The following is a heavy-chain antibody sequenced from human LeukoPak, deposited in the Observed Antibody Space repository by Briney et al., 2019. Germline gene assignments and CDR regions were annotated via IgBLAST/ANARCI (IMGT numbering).Heavy chain of an antibody. CDR3: AKDIMVMYSSGGGMDV. CDR2: ISWNSGSI. Sequence: GRSLRLSCAASGFTFDDYAMHWVRQAPGKGLEWVSGISWNSGSIGYADSVKGRFTISRDNARNSLYLQMNSLGAEDTALYYCAKDIMVMYSSGGGMDVWGQGTTVTVSS. J-gene: IGHJ6*02. D-gene: IGHD6-19*01. CDR1: GFTFDDYA. V-gene: IGHV3-9*01.